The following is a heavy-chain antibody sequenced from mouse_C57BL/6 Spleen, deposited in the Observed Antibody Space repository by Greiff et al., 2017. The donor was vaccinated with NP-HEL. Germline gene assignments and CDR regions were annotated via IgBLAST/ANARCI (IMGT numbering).Heavy chain of an antibody. Sequence: EVQLQQSGPELVKPGASVKIPCKASGYTFTDYNMDWVKQSHGKSLEWIGDINPNNGGTNYNQKFKGKATLTVDTNYSTAYKELRRLTAEDTAVYYCARRGPYYAMDYWGQGTSVTVSS. CDR1: GYTFTDYN. CDR3: ARRGPYYAMDY. V-gene: IGHV1-18*01. CDR2: INPNNGGT. J-gene: IGHJ4*01.